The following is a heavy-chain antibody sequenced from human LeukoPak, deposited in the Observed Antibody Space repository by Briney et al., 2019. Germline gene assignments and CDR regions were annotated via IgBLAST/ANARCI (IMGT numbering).Heavy chain of an antibody. CDR2: ISSSSSYI. J-gene: IGHJ5*02. CDR3: ARVTQCSSTSCYWP. D-gene: IGHD2-2*01. V-gene: IGHV3-21*01. CDR1: GFTFSSYS. Sequence: TGGSLRLSCAASGFTFSSYSMNWVRQAPGKGLEWVSSISSSSSYIYYADSVKGRFTISRGNAKNSLYLQMNSLRAEDTAVYYCARVTQCSSTSCYWPWGQGTLVTVSS.